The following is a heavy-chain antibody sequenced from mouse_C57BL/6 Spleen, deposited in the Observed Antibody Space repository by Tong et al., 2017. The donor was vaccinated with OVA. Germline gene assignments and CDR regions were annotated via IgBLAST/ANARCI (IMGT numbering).Heavy chain of an antibody. J-gene: IGHJ2*01. CDR1: GYTFTDYY. CDR2: IGPGSGST. V-gene: IGHV1-77*01. Sequence: VQLQESGPELVKPGASVKISCKSSGYTFTDYYINWVKQRPGQGLEWIGKIGPGSGSTYYNEKFKGKDTLTADKSSSTDYMQLSSLKSEDCAVYFCAITGDYFDYWGQGTTLTVSS. CDR3: AITGDYFDY. D-gene: IGHD4-1*01.